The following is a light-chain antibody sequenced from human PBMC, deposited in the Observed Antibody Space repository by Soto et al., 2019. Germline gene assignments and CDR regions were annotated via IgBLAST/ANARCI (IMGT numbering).Light chain of an antibody. Sequence: QSALTQPASLSGSPGQSITISCTGTSSDVGGYNYVSWYQQHPGKAPKLMIYDVSNRPSGVSNRFSGSKSGNTASLTISGLQAEDEADSYCSSYTSSSTLPYVFGTGTKVTVL. V-gene: IGLV2-14*01. CDR1: SSDVGGYNY. CDR2: DVS. CDR3: SSYTSSSTLPYV. J-gene: IGLJ1*01.